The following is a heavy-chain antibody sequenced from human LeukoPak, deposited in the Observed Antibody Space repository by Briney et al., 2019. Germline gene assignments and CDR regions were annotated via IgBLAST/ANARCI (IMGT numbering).Heavy chain of an antibody. CDR2: INHSGST. CDR1: GGSFSGYY. Sequence: SETLSLTCAVYGGSFSGYYWSWIRQPPGKGLEWIGEINHSGSTNYNPCLKSRVTISVDTSKNQFSLKLSSVTAADTAVYYCARGHDILTGYYGLDPWGQGTLVTVSS. J-gene: IGHJ5*02. V-gene: IGHV4-34*01. D-gene: IGHD3-9*01. CDR3: ARGHDILTGYYGLDP.